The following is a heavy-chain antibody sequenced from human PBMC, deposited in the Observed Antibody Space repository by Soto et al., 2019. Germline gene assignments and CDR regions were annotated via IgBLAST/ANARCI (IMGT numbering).Heavy chain of an antibody. CDR3: ARDDYDFWSGQGNWFDP. CDR1: GFTFSSYA. J-gene: IGHJ5*02. D-gene: IGHD3-3*01. CDR2: ISYDGSNK. Sequence: GGSLRLSCAASGFTFSSYAMHWVRQAPGKGLEWVAVISYDGSNKYYADSVKGRFTISRDNSKNTLYLQMNSLRAEDTAVYYCARDDYDFWSGQGNWFDPWGQGTLVTVSS. V-gene: IGHV3-30-3*01.